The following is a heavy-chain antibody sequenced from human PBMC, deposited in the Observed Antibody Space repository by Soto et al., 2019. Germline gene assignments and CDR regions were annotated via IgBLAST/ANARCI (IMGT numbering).Heavy chain of an antibody. CDR3: ARSTIFGVVIERYFDY. CDR1: GYTFTSYD. D-gene: IGHD3-3*01. CDR2: MNTNSGNT. Sequence: QVQLVQSGAEVKKPGASVKVSCKASGYTFTSYDINWVRQATGQGLEWMGWMNTNSGNTGYAQKFQGRVTMTRNTPISTAYMELSSLRSEDTAVYYCARSTIFGVVIERYFDYWGQGTLVTVSS. J-gene: IGHJ4*02. V-gene: IGHV1-8*01.